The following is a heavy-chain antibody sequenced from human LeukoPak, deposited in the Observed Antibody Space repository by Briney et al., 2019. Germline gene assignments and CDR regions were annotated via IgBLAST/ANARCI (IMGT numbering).Heavy chain of an antibody. J-gene: IGHJ6*02. V-gene: IGHV1-69*13. CDR1: GGTFSSCA. CDR2: IIPIFGTA. CDR3: ARPYSSSPRGHYYYGMDV. Sequence: ASVKVSCKASGGTFSSCAISWVRQAPGQGLEWMGGIIPIFGTANYAQKFQGRVTITADESTSTAYMELSSLRSEDTAVYYCARPYSSSPRGHYYYGMDVWGQGTTVTVSS. D-gene: IGHD6-6*01.